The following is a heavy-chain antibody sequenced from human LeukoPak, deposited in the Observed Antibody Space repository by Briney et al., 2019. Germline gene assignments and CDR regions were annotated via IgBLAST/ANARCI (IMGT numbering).Heavy chain of an antibody. V-gene: IGHV3-7*02. CDR3: VRSSGWYNSGDY. D-gene: IGHD6-19*01. Sequence: GGSLRLSCEASGFSVGNLWMSWVRQAPGKGLEWVANINQYGNQKYYLDSVKGRFTISRDNAKNSLFLQMNSLRAEDTAVYYCVRSSGWYNSGDYWGQGTLVTVSS. J-gene: IGHJ4*02. CDR1: GFSVGNLW. CDR2: INQYGNQK.